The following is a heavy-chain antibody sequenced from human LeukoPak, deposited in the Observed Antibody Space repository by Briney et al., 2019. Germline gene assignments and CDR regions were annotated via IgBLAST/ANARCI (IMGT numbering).Heavy chain of an antibody. CDR3: VRDSGSSYGYYFLH. CDR1: GFTFSSYA. CDR2: ISSSSSHM. V-gene: IGHV3-21*01. Sequence: PGGSLRLSCAASGFTFSSYAMTWVRQAPGKGLEWVSSISSSSSHMFYADSVKGRFSISRDNAKNSLYLQMNSVRAEDTAVYYCVRDSGSSYGYYFLHWGQGTLVTVSS. D-gene: IGHD1-26*01. J-gene: IGHJ1*01.